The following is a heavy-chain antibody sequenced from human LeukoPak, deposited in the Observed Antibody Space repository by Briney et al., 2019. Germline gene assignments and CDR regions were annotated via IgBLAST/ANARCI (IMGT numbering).Heavy chain of an antibody. Sequence: GGSLRLSCAASGFNFSSYGMHWVRQAPGKGLEWVALIWFDGTYEYYADSVKGRFTISRDDSNKTLYLQMNSLRAEDTAVYYCAKERDYAEDMDVWGKGTTVTVSS. CDR3: AKERDYAEDMDV. CDR2: IWFDGTYE. V-gene: IGHV3-33*06. D-gene: IGHD4-17*01. J-gene: IGHJ6*03. CDR1: GFNFSSYG.